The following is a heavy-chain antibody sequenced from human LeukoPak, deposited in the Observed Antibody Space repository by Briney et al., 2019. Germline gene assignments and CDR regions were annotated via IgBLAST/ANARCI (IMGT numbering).Heavy chain of an antibody. Sequence: GGSLRLSCEASGFTFSSHWMLWVRQAPEKGLVWVSHISTDGSITNYAGSVKGRFTISRDNAKNMLYLQMNSLRAEDTALYYCARDNSASYWGQGTLVTVSS. CDR1: GFTFSSHW. CDR2: ISTDGSIT. D-gene: IGHD4-11*01. J-gene: IGHJ1*01. CDR3: ARDNSASY. V-gene: IGHV3-74*01.